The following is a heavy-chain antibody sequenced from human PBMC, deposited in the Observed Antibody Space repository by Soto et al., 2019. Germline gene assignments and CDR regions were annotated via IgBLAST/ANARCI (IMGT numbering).Heavy chain of an antibody. D-gene: IGHD6-13*01. CDR3: ERAEVAAAGYYFDY. J-gene: IGHJ4*02. CDR2: TYYRSKWYN. CDR1: GDSVSSNSAA. V-gene: IGHV6-1*01. Sequence: SQTLSLTCAISGDSVSSNSAAWNWIRQSPSRGLEWLGRTYYRSKWYNDYAVSVKSRITINPDTSKNQFSLQLNSVTPEDAAVYYCERAEVAAAGYYFDYWGQGTLVTVSS.